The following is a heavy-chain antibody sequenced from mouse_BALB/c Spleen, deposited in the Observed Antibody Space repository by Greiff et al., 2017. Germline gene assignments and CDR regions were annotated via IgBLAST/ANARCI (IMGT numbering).Heavy chain of an antibody. CDR1: GFNITDYY. V-gene: IGHV14-1*02. CDR2: IDPENGNT. CDR3: ASSANWDWFAY. J-gene: IGHJ3*01. D-gene: IGHD4-1*01. Sequence: EVQLQQSGAELVRPGALVKLSCKASGFNITDYYMHWVKQRPEQGLEWIGWIDPENGNTIYDPKFQGKASITADTSSNTAYLQLSSLTSEDTAVYYCASSANWDWFAYWGQGTLVTVSA.